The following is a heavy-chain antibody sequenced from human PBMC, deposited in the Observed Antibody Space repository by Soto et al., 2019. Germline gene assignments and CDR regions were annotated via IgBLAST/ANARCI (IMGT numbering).Heavy chain of an antibody. J-gene: IGHJ6*02. CDR1: GFTFSSYG. V-gene: IGHV3-30*18. CDR2: ISYDGSNK. CDR3: AKDQVPITVTRDYGMDV. Sequence: QVQRVESGGGVVQPGRSLRLSCAASGFTFSSYGMHWVRQAPGKGLEWVAVISYDGSNKYYADSVKGRFTISRDNSKNTLYLQMNSLRAEDTAVYYCAKDQVPITVTRDYGMDVWGQGTTVTVSS. D-gene: IGHD4-17*01.